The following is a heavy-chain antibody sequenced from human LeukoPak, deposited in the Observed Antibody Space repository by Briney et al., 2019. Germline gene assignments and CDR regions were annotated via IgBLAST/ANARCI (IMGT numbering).Heavy chain of an antibody. Sequence: ASVKVSCKASGGTFSSYAISWVRQAPGQGLEWMGRIIPILGIANYAQKFQGRVTITADEPTRTAYMELTYVRSDDTAVYYCTIIPNVILFTHYFEYWGQGTLVTVSS. V-gene: IGHV1-69*04. J-gene: IGHJ4*02. CDR1: GGTFSSYA. CDR2: IIPILGIA. CDR3: TIIPNVILFTHYFEY. D-gene: IGHD2-21*01.